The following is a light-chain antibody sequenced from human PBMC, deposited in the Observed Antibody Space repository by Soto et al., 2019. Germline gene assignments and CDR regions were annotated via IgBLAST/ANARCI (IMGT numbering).Light chain of an antibody. J-gene: IGKJ5*01. CDR3: QQYNNWPPT. CDR1: QSVRSS. V-gene: IGKV3-15*01. Sequence: EIVMTQSPATLSVSPGEGATLSCRASQSVRSSLAWYQQTPGQAPRLLVFDASTRATGIPARFSGSGSGTEFTLTISSLQSEDSAVFYCQQYNNWPPTFGQGTRLEIK. CDR2: DAS.